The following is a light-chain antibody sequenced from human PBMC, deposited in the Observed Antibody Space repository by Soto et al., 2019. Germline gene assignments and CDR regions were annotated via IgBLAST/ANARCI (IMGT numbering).Light chain of an antibody. CDR3: AAWDDRLNGQV. V-gene: IGLV1-44*01. CDR2: SNN. Sequence: QSVLTQPPSASGTAGQVVTSSCSGGDSNIGSNSVYWYQHLPRMAPKLLIYSNNQRSSGVSDRFSGSKSGTSASLAISGLQSEDEADYYCAAWDDRLNGQVFGGGTKLTVL. J-gene: IGLJ3*02. CDR1: DSNIGSNS.